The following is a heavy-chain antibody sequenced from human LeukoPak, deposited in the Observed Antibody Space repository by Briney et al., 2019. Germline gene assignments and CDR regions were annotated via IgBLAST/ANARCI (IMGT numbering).Heavy chain of an antibody. CDR2: ISGSGGTT. V-gene: IGHV3-23*01. J-gene: IGHJ6*04. Sequence: TGGSLRLSCAASGITFSSHAMSWVRQAPGKGMEWASAISGSGGTTYYADSVKGRFTISRDNSKDTLSLQMNSLRGEDTAVYYCAKVWCSSTSCYSGIYYYYGMDVWGKGTTVTVSS. CDR1: GITFSSHA. CDR3: AKVWCSSTSCYSGIYYYYGMDV. D-gene: IGHD2-2*01.